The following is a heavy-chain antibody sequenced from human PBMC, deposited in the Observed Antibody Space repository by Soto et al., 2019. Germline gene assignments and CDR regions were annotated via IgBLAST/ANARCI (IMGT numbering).Heavy chain of an antibody. Sequence: GGSLRLSCAASGFTFSSYAMSWVRQAPGKGLEWVSAISGSGGSTYYADSVKGRFTISRDNSKNTLYLQMNSLRAEDTAVYYCAKELRYFDWLSSPHYFDYWGQGTLVTVSS. J-gene: IGHJ4*02. V-gene: IGHV3-23*01. CDR2: ISGSGGST. CDR3: AKELRYFDWLSSPHYFDY. CDR1: GFTFSSYA. D-gene: IGHD3-9*01.